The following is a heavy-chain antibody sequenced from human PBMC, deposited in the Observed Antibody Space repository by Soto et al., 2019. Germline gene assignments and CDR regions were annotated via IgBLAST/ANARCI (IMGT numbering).Heavy chain of an antibody. CDR2: IYPGDSDT. V-gene: IGHV5-51*01. CDR3: ARHFRNFRYHYDAMAV. Sequence: GEPLKISCKGSGYSFTSYWIGWVRQMPGKGLEWMGIIYPGDSDTRYSPSFQGQVTISADKSISTAYLQWSSLKASDTAMYYCARHFRNFRYHYDAMAVWGQGTTVIVSS. J-gene: IGHJ6*02. CDR1: GYSFTSYW.